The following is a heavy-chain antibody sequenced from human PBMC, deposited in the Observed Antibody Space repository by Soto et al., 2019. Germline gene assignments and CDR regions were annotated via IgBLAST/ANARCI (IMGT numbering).Heavy chain of an antibody. CDR1: GFTFSSYA. CDR2: ISYDGSNK. V-gene: IGHV3-30-3*01. D-gene: IGHD2-21*02. J-gene: IGHJ6*02. CDR3: AREECGGDCYSDHYYYYYGMDV. Sequence: QVQLVESGGGVVQPGRSLRLSCAASGFTFSSYAMHWVRQAPGKGLEWVAVISYDGSNKYYADSVKGRFTISRDNSKNXXYXQXXSLRAEDTAVYYCAREECGGDCYSDHYYYYYGMDVWGQGTTVTVSS.